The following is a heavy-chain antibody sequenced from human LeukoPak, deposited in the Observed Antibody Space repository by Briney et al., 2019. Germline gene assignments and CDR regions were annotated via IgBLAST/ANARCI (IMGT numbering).Heavy chain of an antibody. D-gene: IGHD6-19*01. J-gene: IGHJ4*02. CDR1: GGSISSSSYY. CDR3: ARGGLVWRDY. Sequence: PSETLSLTCTVSGGSISSSSYYWGWIRQPPGKGLEWIGSIYYSGSTYYNPSLKSRVTISVDTSKNQFSLKLSSVTAADTAVYYCARGGLVWRDYWGQGTLVTVSS. V-gene: IGHV4-39*01. CDR2: IYYSGST.